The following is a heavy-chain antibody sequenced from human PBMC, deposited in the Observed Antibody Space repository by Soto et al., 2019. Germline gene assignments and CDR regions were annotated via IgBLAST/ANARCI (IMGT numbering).Heavy chain of an antibody. D-gene: IGHD6-6*01. V-gene: IGHV3-7*01. CDR1: GFTFSSYW. J-gene: IGHJ6*04. CDR3: AREIAARL. Sequence: EVQLVESGGGLVQPGGSLRLSCAASGFTFSSYWMSWFRQAPGKGLEWVANIKQDGSEENYVDSVKGRFTISRDNAKNALYLQMNSRRVEDTAVYYCAREIAARLWGKGTTVTVSS. CDR2: IKQDGSEE.